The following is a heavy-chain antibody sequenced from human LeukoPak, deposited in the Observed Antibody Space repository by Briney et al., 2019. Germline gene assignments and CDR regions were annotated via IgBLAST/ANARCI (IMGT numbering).Heavy chain of an antibody. CDR3: VREDFWSGYSNYFDY. J-gene: IGHJ4*02. D-gene: IGHD3-3*01. Sequence: PGGSLRLSCAGSGFPFSSYWMGWVRQAPGKGLEWVASIREDGGVKHYVDSVKGRFTISRDNAKNSLDLQMNSLRAEDTAVYYCVREDFWSGYSNYFDYWGQGTLVTVSS. CDR1: GFPFSSYW. V-gene: IGHV3-7*01. CDR2: IREDGGVK.